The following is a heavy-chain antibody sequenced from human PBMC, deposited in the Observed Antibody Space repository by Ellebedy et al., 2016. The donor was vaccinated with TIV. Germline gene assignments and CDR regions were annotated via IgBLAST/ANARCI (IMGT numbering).Heavy chain of an antibody. CDR1: GYTSTGHY. J-gene: IGHJ4*02. V-gene: IGHV1-2*02. CDR2: INPNSGVT. CDR3: AREMLGDNKSFDY. Sequence: ASVKVSCXASGYTSTGHYMHWVRQAPGQGPEWVGCINPNSGVTAYPPKFQGRVTVTRDTSVSIVSMDLSSLRSDDTALYYCAREMLGDNKSFDYWGQGTLVTVSS. D-gene: IGHD1-26*01.